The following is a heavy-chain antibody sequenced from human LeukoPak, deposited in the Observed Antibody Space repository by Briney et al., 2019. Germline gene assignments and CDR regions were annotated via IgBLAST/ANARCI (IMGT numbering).Heavy chain of an antibody. CDR1: GGTFSSYA. CDR3: ARVQGIKLELRS. V-gene: IGHV1-69*05. Sequence: GASVKVSCKASGGTFSSYAISWVRQAPGQGLERMGGIIPIFGTANYAQKFQGRVTITTDESTSTAYMELSSLRSEDTAVYYCARVQGIKLELRSWGQGTLVTVSS. CDR2: IIPIFGTA. D-gene: IGHD1-7*01. J-gene: IGHJ4*02.